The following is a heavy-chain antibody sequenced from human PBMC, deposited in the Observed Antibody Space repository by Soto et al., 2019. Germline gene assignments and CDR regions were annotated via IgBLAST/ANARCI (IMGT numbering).Heavy chain of an antibody. Sequence: EVQLVESGGGLVQPGGSLRLSCAASGFTFSSYAMHWVRQAPGKGLEYVSTISRNGGSTYYANSVKGRFTISRDNSKNTLYRQMGSLRAEDMAVYYCARGGSDYYFDYWGQGTLVTVSS. CDR1: GFTFSSYA. CDR2: ISRNGGST. J-gene: IGHJ4*02. CDR3: ARGGSDYYFDY. D-gene: IGHD2-21*02. V-gene: IGHV3-64*01.